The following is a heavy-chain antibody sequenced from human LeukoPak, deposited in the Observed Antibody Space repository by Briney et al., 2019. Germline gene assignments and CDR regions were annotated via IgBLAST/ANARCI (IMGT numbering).Heavy chain of an antibody. V-gene: IGHV3-21*01. D-gene: IGHD3-16*01. J-gene: IGHJ4*02. Sequence: GGSLRLSCSASGFTFSDYDMNWVRQAPGKGLEWVSSISYLSSHVYYGDSVKGWFSISRDNAKNSLYLQMNSLGAEDTAIYYCGRAVPPLRTSSAGDLWGQGILVTVSS. CDR2: ISYLSSHV. CDR1: GFTFSDYD. CDR3: GRAVPPLRTSSAGDL.